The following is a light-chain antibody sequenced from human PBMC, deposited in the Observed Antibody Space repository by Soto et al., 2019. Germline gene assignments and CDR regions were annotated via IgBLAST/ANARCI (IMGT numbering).Light chain of an antibody. V-gene: IGKV1-27*01. J-gene: IGKJ1*01. CDR2: AAS. Sequence: DIQMTQSPSSLSAFVGDRVTITCRASQGISDYLAWYQQKPGKVPKLLIYAASTLQSGVPSRFSGSRSGTDFTLTISSLQPEDVATYYCQKYNSAPWTFGQGTKVDIK. CDR3: QKYNSAPWT. CDR1: QGISDY.